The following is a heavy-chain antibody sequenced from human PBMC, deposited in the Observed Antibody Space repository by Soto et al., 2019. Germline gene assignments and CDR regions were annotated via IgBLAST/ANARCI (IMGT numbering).Heavy chain of an antibody. D-gene: IGHD3-16*01. CDR2: IYYSGST. Sequence: SETLSLTCAVSGGSISSSSYYWGWIRQPPGKGLEWIGSIYYSGSTYYNPSLKSRVTISVDTSKNQFSLKLSSVTAADTAVYYCARSHYRRLGPWGQGTLVTVSS. CDR3: ARSHYRRLGP. J-gene: IGHJ5*02. V-gene: IGHV4-39*01. CDR1: GGSISSSSYY.